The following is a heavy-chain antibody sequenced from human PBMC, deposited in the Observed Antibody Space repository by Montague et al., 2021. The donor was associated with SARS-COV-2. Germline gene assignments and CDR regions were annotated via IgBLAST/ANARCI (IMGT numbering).Heavy chain of an antibody. D-gene: IGHD6-13*01. CDR2: ISSSGSTI. CDR3: ARDGQQLVLYGVDV. V-gene: IGHV3-48*03. CDR1: GFTFNSYE. Sequence: PLRLSCAASGFTFNSYEMNWVRQAPGKGLEWVSYISSSGSTIYYADSVKGRFTISRDNAKNSLYLQMNSLRAEDTAVYYCARDGQQLVLYGVDVWGQGTTVTVSS. J-gene: IGHJ6*02.